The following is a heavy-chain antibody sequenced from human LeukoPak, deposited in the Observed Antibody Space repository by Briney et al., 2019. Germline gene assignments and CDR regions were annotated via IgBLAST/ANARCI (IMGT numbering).Heavy chain of an antibody. CDR2: ISTTSSII. J-gene: IGHJ4*02. V-gene: IGHV3-48*01. Sequence: GGSLRLSCAASGFTFTNYNMNWVRQAPGKGLEWVSFISTTSSIIYYADSVKGRFTISRDNVKKTLYLQMNSLRAEDTAVYYCVRGYSSGYRLDYWGQGTLVTVSS. D-gene: IGHD6-19*01. CDR1: GFTFTNYN. CDR3: VRGYSSGYRLDY.